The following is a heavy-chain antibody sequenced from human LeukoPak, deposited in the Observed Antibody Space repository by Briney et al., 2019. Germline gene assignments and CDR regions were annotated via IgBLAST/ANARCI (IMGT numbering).Heavy chain of an antibody. V-gene: IGHV3-48*02. J-gene: IGHJ4*02. CDR3: ARVFSSSWRLVDY. Sequence: PGRSLRLSCAASGFTFSSYSMNWVRQAPGKGLEWVSYISSSSSTIYYATSVKGRFTISRDNAKNSLYLQMNSLRNEDTAVYYCARVFSSSWRLVDYWGQGTLVTVSS. CDR2: ISSSSSTI. CDR1: GFTFSSYS. D-gene: IGHD6-13*01.